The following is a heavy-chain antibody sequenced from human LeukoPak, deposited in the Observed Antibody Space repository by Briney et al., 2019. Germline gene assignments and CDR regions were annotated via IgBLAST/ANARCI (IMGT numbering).Heavy chain of an antibody. CDR1: GYTFTSYG. D-gene: IGHD4-11*01. Sequence: ASVKVSCKASGYTFTSYGISWVRQATGQGLEWMGWISDYNGNTNYAQKLQGRVTMTTDTSTSTAYMELRSLRSDDTAVYYCARDLYRDSLPVSWFDPWGQGTLVTVSS. CDR3: ARDLYRDSLPVSWFDP. V-gene: IGHV1-18*01. J-gene: IGHJ5*02. CDR2: ISDYNGNT.